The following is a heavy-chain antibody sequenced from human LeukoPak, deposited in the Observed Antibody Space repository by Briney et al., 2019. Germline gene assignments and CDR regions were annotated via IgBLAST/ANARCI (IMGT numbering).Heavy chain of an antibody. J-gene: IGHJ6*02. CDR1: GFTFSSYS. Sequence: SGGSLRLSCAASGFTFSSYSMNWVRQAPGKGLEWVSYISSSSSTIYYADSVKGRFTISRDNAKNSLYLQMNSLRAEDTAVYYCARAPHYSNYGPYYYGMDVWGQGTTVTVSS. CDR3: ARAPHYSNYGPYYYGMDV. V-gene: IGHV3-48*01. D-gene: IGHD4-11*01. CDR2: ISSSSSTI.